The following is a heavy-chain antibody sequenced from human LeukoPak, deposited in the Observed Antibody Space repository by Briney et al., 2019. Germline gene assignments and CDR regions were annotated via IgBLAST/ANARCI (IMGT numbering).Heavy chain of an antibody. CDR1: GYTFTSYY. V-gene: IGHV1-46*01. CDR2: INPSGGST. J-gene: IGHJ4*02. CDR3: ARDMYSSSWYPLGY. D-gene: IGHD6-13*01. Sequence: ASVKVSFKSSGYTFTSYYMHWVRQAPGQGLEWMGIINPSGGSTSYAHKFQGRVTMTRNTSTSKVYMELSNLRSEDTAVYYCARDMYSSSWYPLGYWGQGTLVTVSS.